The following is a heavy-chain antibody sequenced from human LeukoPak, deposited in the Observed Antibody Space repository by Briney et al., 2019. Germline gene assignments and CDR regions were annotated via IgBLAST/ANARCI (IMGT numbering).Heavy chain of an antibody. Sequence: GGSLRLSCAASGFTFSDFFMDWVRQAPGKGLEWVGRIKSKTDGGTTDYAAPVKGRFTISRDDSKNTLYLQMNSLKTEDTAVYYCTTDVYYYDSSGYYSYYFDYWGQGTLVTVSS. CDR3: TTDVYYYDSSGYYSYYFDY. CDR2: IKSKTDGGTT. CDR1: GFTFSDFF. D-gene: IGHD3-22*01. J-gene: IGHJ4*02. V-gene: IGHV3-15*01.